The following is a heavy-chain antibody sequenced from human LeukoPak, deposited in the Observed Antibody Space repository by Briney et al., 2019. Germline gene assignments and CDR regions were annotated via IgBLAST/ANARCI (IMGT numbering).Heavy chain of an antibody. V-gene: IGHV1-46*01. CDR3: AREGPETYNFDF. D-gene: IGHD5-18*01. CDR1: GYTFTSYY. J-gene: IGHJ4*02. Sequence: ASLKVSCKASGYTFTSYYIHWVRQAPGQGLEYMGIIRPSGSTAYAQKFQGRVTMTRDTSTSAVYMGLSSLRSEDTAVYYCAREGPETYNFDFWGQGTQVTVSS. CDR2: IRPSGST.